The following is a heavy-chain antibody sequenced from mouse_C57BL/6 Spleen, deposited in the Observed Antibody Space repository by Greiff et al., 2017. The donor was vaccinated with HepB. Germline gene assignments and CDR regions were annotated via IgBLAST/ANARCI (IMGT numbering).Heavy chain of an antibody. CDR2: IYPGSGST. D-gene: IGHD1-1*01. Sequence: QVHVKQPGAELVKPGASVKMSCKASGYTFTSYWITWVKQRPGQGLEWIGDIYPGSGSTNYNEKFKSKATLTVDTSSSTAYMQLSSLTSEDSAVYYCARSSPYAMDYWGQGTSVTVSS. CDR1: GYTFTSYW. CDR3: ARSSPYAMDY. J-gene: IGHJ4*01. V-gene: IGHV1-55*01.